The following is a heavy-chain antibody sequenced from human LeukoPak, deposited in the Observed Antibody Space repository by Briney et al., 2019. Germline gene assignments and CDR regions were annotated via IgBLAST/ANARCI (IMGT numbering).Heavy chain of an antibody. CDR2: VSKSSDYI. CDR3: AREEDSRAIRTSDGLDV. Sequence: GGSLRLSCAASGFTFNSYTMSWVRQAPGKGLEWVSCVSKSSDYIYYADSVRGRFAISRDNAKNLVYLEMNSLRAEDTGVYYCAREEDSRAIRTSDGLDVWGEGPTVTVSP. D-gene: IGHD3-22*01. J-gene: IGHJ6*04. V-gene: IGHV3-21*01. CDR1: GFTFNSYT.